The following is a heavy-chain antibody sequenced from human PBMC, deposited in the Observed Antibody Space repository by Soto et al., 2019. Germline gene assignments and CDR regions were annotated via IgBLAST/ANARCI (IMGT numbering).Heavy chain of an antibody. CDR3: ARDHIGGGAPDYCDY. V-gene: IGHV1-2*02. Sequence: QVQLVQSGAEVTKPGASVKVSCKASGYTFTDYYMHWVRQAPGQGLEGLGWINPYTGGTNYAHKFQDRVDMTRDTSINTAYLDLSRLTSDDTAVYYCARDHIGGGAPDYCDYWGQGTLVTASS. CDR1: GYTFTDYY. D-gene: IGHD3-16*01. CDR2: INPYTGGT. J-gene: IGHJ4*02.